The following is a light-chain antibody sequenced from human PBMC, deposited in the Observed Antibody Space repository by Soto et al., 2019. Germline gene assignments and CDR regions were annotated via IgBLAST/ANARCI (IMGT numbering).Light chain of an antibody. J-gene: IGKJ5*01. Sequence: IVMTQSPSTLSVSTGERATLSCRASQNIYSNVAWYQQRPGQAPRLLIYRASTRAPGIPARFSGSGSGTEFTLTISSLQSEDFAVYYCQQYNNWPPITFGQGTRLEIK. CDR1: QNIYSN. CDR3: QQYNNWPPIT. CDR2: RAS. V-gene: IGKV3-15*01.